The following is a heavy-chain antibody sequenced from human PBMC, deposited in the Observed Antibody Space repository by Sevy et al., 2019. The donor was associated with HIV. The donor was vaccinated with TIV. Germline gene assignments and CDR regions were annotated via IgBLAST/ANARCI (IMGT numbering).Heavy chain of an antibody. D-gene: IGHD4-17*01. Sequence: GGSLRLSCATSGFTFSSYSMHWVRQAPGKGLEWVATISYDGINKHYADSVKGRFTISRDNSKNTLFLQLNSLRAEDTAVYYCAKAPVTTRGGNYFDPWGQGTLVTVSS. CDR1: GFTFSSYS. V-gene: IGHV3-30-3*01. J-gene: IGHJ5*02. CDR2: ISYDGINK. CDR3: AKAPVTTRGGNYFDP.